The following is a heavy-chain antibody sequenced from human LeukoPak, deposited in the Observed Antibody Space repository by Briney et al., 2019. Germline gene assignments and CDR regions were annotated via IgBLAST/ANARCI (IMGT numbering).Heavy chain of an antibody. D-gene: IGHD3-3*01. Sequence: GGSLRHSCAHSLVTFDDYAMHCVRQAPGKGLEWVSLISGDGGSTYYADSVKGRFTISRDNSKNSLYLQMNSLRTEDTALYYCAKTYYDFWSGPSCFDYWGQGTLVTVSS. CDR2: ISGDGGST. V-gene: IGHV3-43*02. J-gene: IGHJ4*02. CDR1: LVTFDDYA. CDR3: AKTYYDFWSGPSCFDY.